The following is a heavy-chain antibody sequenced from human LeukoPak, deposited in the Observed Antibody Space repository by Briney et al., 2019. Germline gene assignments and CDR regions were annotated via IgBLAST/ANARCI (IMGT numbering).Heavy chain of an antibody. CDR1: GYTFTGYY. CDR3: ARGGSTYYYDSSGYYYGGFLDY. CDR2: INPNSGGT. J-gene: IGHJ4*02. Sequence: GASVKVSCKASGYTFTGYYMHWVRQAPGQGLEWMGWINPNSGGTNYAQKFQGRVTMTRDTSISTAYMELSRLRSDDTAVYYCARGGSTYYYDSSGYYYGGFLDYWGQGTLVTVSS. D-gene: IGHD3-22*01. V-gene: IGHV1-2*02.